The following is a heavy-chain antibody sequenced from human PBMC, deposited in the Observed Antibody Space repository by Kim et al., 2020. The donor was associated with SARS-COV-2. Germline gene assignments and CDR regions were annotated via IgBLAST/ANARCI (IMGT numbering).Heavy chain of an antibody. J-gene: IGHJ4*01. Sequence: GGSLRLSCAASGFTFSSYGMHWVRQAPGKGLEWVAVISYDGSNKYYADSVKGRFTISRDNSKNTLYLQMNSLRAEDTAVYYCAKDGPMVRGVISWYFDY. D-gene: IGHD3-10*01. CDR2: ISYDGSNK. CDR1: GFTFSSYG. V-gene: IGHV3-30*18. CDR3: AKDGPMVRGVISWYFDY.